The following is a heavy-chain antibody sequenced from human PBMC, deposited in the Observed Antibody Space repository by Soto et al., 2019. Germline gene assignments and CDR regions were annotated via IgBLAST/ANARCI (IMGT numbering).Heavy chain of an antibody. Sequence: SETLSLTCTVSGGSISSGDYYWSWIRQPAGKGLEWIGRIYTSGSTNYNPSLKSRVTMSIDTSNNHFSLNLKSVTAADTAVYYCARTIGAAYYFDFWGQGALVTVSS. D-gene: IGHD6-25*01. V-gene: IGHV4-61*02. J-gene: IGHJ4*02. CDR1: GGSISSGDYY. CDR2: IYTSGST. CDR3: ARTIGAAYYFDF.